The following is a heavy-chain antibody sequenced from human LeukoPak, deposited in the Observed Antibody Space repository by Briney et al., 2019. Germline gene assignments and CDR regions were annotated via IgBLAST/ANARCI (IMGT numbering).Heavy chain of an antibody. CDR2: ISWDGGST. J-gene: IGHJ4*02. Sequence: GGSLRLSCAASGFTFDDYAMHWVRQAPGKGLEWVSLISWDGGSTYYADSVKGRFTISRDNSKNSLYLQMNSLRAEDTALYYCAKDSRHVIWGYSGSYLDYWGQGTLVTVSS. D-gene: IGHD1-26*01. CDR1: GFTFDDYA. CDR3: AKDSRHVIWGYSGSYLDY. V-gene: IGHV3-43D*03.